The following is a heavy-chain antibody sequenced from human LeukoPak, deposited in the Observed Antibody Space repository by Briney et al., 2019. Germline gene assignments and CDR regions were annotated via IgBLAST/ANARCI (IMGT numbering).Heavy chain of an antibody. J-gene: IGHJ4*02. Sequence: GGSLRLSCAASGFTFTAYGMQWVRQAPGKGLEWVAFVRYNGNDKYYADSVKGRFTISRDNSKNTVDLQMDSLRAEDTAVYYCAKAGSGWYAPYWGQGTLVTVSS. CDR3: AKAGSGWYAPY. CDR1: GFTFTAYG. D-gene: IGHD6-19*01. CDR2: VRYNGNDK. V-gene: IGHV3-30*02.